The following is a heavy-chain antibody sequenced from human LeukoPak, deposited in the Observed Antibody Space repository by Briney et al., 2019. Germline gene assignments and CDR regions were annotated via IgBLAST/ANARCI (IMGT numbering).Heavy chain of an antibody. D-gene: IGHD1-26*01. J-gene: IGHJ5*02. CDR2: INPNSGGT. CDR1: GYTFTGYY. Sequence: GASVKVSCKASGYTFTGYYMHWVRQAPGQGLEWMGWINPNSGGTNYAQKFQGRVTMTRDTSISTAYMELSRLRSDDTAVYYCARGPPLVGATILDRRKYNWFDPWGQGTLVTVSS. V-gene: IGHV1-2*02. CDR3: ARGPPLVGATILDRRKYNWFDP.